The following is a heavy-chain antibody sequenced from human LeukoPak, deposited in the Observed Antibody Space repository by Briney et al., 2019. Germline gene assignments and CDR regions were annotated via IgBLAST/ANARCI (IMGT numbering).Heavy chain of an antibody. V-gene: IGHV3-23*01. CDR1: GFSFSAYA. D-gene: IGHD3-10*01. J-gene: IGHJ4*02. CDR2: ISGSGGRT. CDR3: AKDSRIAEFPEVRFDY. Sequence: GGSLRLSCAASGFSFSAYAMSWVRQAPGKGLEWVLGISGSGGRTYYADSVKGRFTISRDNSKNTLYLQMTSLRTEDTAVYYCAKDSRIAEFPEVRFDYWGQGTLATVSS.